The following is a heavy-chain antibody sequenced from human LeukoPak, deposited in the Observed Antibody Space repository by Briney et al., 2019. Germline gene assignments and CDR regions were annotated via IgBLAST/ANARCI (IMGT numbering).Heavy chain of an antibody. D-gene: IGHD4-17*01. CDR3: VKAPASYGTQGHFDY. J-gene: IGHJ4*02. Sequence: GRSLRLSCAASGFTFSSYAVHWVRQAPGKGLEYVSAISSNGGSTYYADSVKGRFTISRDNSKNTLYLQMSSLRAEDTAVYYCVKAPASYGTQGHFDYWGQGTLVTVSS. CDR2: ISSNGGST. CDR1: GFTFSSYA. V-gene: IGHV3-64D*06.